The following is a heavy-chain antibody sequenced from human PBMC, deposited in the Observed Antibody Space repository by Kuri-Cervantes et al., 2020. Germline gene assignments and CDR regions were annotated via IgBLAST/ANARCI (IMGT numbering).Heavy chain of an antibody. CDR3: ASAITRGYSYEDQYYYYGMDV. CDR2: INPNSGAT. CDR1: GYTFTGYY. D-gene: IGHD5-18*01. V-gene: IGHV1-2*02. Sequence: ASVKVSCKASGYTFTGYYMHWVRQAPGQGLEWMGWINPNSGATNYAQNFQGRVSMTRDTSISTAYVEVSRLRSDDTAVYYCASAITRGYSYEDQYYYYGMDVWGQGTTVTVSS. J-gene: IGHJ6*02.